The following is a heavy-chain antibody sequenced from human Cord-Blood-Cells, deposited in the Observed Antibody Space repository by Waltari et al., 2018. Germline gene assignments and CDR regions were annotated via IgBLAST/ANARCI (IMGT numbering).Heavy chain of an antibody. J-gene: IGHJ3*02. Sequence: QLQLQESGPGLVKPSETLSLTCTVSGGSISSSSYYWGWIRQPPGKGLEWIGSIYYSGSTYYNPSLKSRVTISVVTSKNQFSLKLSSVTAADTAVYYCARHYYRYCSTSCYAFDIWGQGTMVTVSS. CDR2: IYYSGST. V-gene: IGHV4-39*01. CDR1: GGSISSSSYY. CDR3: ARHYYRYCSTSCYAFDI. D-gene: IGHD2-2*01.